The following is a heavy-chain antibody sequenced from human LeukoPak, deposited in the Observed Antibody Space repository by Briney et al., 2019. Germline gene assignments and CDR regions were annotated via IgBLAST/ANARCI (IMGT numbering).Heavy chain of an antibody. D-gene: IGHD6-19*01. CDR2: IYHSGST. CDR1: GYSITSDCY. V-gene: IGHV4-38-2*01. CDR3: ARNCTSMAGICNWFDP. Sequence: SETLSLTCGVSGYSITSDCYWGWIRQPPGKGLEWIESIYHSGSTYYNPSLQSRVTISVDTSKNQFSLKLKSVTAADTPVYYCARNCTSMAGICNWFDPWGQGTLVTVSS. J-gene: IGHJ5*02.